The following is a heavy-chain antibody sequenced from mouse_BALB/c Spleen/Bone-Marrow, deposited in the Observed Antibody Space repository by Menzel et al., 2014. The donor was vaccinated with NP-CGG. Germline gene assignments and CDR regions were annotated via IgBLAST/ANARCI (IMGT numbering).Heavy chain of an antibody. CDR1: GYAFXNYW. D-gene: IGHD2-3*01. CDR3: ARCDGYSYYFDY. CDR2: IYPGDGDT. J-gene: IGHJ2*01. V-gene: IGHV1-80*01. Sequence: QVQLQQSGADLVRPGSSVKISCKASGYAFXNYWMNWVKQRPGQGLEWIGQIYPGDGDTNYNGKFKGKATLTADKSSSTAYMQLSSLTSEDSAVYFCARCDGYSYYFDYWGQGTTLTVSS.